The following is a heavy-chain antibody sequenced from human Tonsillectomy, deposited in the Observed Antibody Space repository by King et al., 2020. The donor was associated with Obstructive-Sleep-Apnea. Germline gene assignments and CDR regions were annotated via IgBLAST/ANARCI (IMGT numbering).Heavy chain of an antibody. CDR3: ARRFDSYYYCSGSSFYYYYGMDV. Sequence: VQLVESGGGLVQPGGSLRLSCAASGFTVSSNYMSWVRQAPGKGLEWVSVIYSGGSTYYADSVKGRFTISRDNSKNTLYLQMNSLRAEDTAVYYCARRFDSYYYCSGSSFYYYYGMDVWGQGTTVTLSS. CDR2: IYSGGST. V-gene: IGHV3-66*04. D-gene: IGHD3-10*01. CDR1: GFTVSSNY. J-gene: IGHJ6*02.